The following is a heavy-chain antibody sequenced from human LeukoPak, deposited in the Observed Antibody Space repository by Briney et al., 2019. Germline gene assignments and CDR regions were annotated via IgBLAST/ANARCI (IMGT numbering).Heavy chain of an antibody. J-gene: IGHJ4*02. CDR2: IYHSGST. CDR1: GGSISSSSYS. Sequence: SETLSLTCTVSGGSISSSSYSWSWIRQPPGKGLEWIGYIYHSGSTYYNPSLKSRVTISVDRSKNQFSLKLSSVTAADTAVYYCARATMVRGGGHLIDYWGQGTLVTVSS. V-gene: IGHV4-30-2*01. D-gene: IGHD3-10*01. CDR3: ARATMVRGGGHLIDY.